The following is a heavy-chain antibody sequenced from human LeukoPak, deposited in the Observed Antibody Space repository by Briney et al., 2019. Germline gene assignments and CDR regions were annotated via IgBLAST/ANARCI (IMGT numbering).Heavy chain of an antibody. Sequence: ASVKVSCKASGYTFTDYYVYWVRQAPGQGLEWMGWINPNSGDTNYAQKFQGRVTMTRDTSISTAYMDLSSLRSDDTAMYCCARMWSTATSGWNWFDPWGQGTLVTVSS. CDR1: GYTFTDYY. V-gene: IGHV1-2*02. CDR3: ARMWSTATSGWNWFDP. CDR2: INPNSGDT. D-gene: IGHD6-13*01. J-gene: IGHJ5*02.